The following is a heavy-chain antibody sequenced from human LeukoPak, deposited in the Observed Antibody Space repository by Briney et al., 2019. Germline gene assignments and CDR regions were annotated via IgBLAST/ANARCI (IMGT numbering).Heavy chain of an antibody. Sequence: ASVKVSCKASGYTFTSYDINWVRQATGQGLEWMGWINPNSGGTNYAQKFQGRVTMTRDTSISTAYMELSRLRSDDTAVYYCARVRRYSPNWFDPWGQGTLVTVSS. CDR2: INPNSGGT. D-gene: IGHD5-18*01. CDR3: ARVRRYSPNWFDP. V-gene: IGHV1-2*02. CDR1: GYTFTSYD. J-gene: IGHJ5*02.